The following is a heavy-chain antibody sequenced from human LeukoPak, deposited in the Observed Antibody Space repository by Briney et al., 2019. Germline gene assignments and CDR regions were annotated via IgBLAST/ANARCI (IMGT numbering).Heavy chain of an antibody. Sequence: PSETLSLTCTVSGGSISSYYWSWIRRPAGKGLEWIGRIYTSGSTNYNPSLNSRVTMSVDASKNQFSLNLTSVTAADTAVFYCARENGDYYRAFDIWGQGTMVTVSS. CDR2: IYTSGST. CDR1: GGSISSYY. V-gene: IGHV4-4*07. D-gene: IGHD4-17*01. J-gene: IGHJ3*02. CDR3: ARENGDYYRAFDI.